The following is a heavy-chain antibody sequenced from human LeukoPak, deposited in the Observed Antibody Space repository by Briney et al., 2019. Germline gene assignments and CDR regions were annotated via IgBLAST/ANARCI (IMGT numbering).Heavy chain of an antibody. CDR3: AADPDTTMAFDC. V-gene: IGHV1-58*02. D-gene: IGHD5-18*01. CDR1: GFTFTSSS. CDR2: IVGDSTDT. J-gene: IGHJ4*02. Sequence: GASVKVSCKASGFTFTSSSIQWIRQARGQRLEWIGWIVGDSTDTCYAQRFQERVTIARDMSTSTAYLELSSLRSEDTAVYYCAADPDTTMAFDCWGQGTLVTVSS.